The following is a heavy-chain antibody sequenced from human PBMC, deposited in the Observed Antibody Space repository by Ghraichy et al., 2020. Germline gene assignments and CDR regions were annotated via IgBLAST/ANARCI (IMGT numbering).Heavy chain of an antibody. CDR2: IYYSGST. Sequence: SETLSLTCTVSGGSVSSGSYYWSWIRQPPGKGLEWIGYIYYSGSTNYNPSLKSRVTISVDTSKNQFSLKLSSVTAADTAVYYCARDSVYYDFWSGSRGGSSYYYYYMDVWGKGTTVTVSS. CDR1: GGSVSSGSYY. V-gene: IGHV4-61*01. J-gene: IGHJ6*03. D-gene: IGHD3-3*01. CDR3: ARDSVYYDFWSGSRGGSSYYYYYMDV.